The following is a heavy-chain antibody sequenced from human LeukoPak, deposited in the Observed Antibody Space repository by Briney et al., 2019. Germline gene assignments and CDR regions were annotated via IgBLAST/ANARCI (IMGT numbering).Heavy chain of an antibody. D-gene: IGHD5-12*01. Sequence: GGSLRLSCAASGFTFSSYGMHWVRQAPGQGLEWMGIINPSGDNTWYAQKFQGRVTMTRDMATSTDYMEVSSLRSEDTAVYYCARDNSVGDSAWWFDPWGQGTLVTVSS. J-gene: IGHJ5*02. CDR1: GFTFSSYG. CDR2: INPSGDNT. V-gene: IGHV1-46*01. CDR3: ARDNSVGDSAWWFDP.